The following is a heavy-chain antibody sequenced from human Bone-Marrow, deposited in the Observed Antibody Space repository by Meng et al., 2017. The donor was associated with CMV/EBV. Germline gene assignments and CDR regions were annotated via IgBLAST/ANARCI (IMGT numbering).Heavy chain of an antibody. V-gene: IGHV1-18*01. CDR3: ARDGGVEWELLELEY. CDR2: ISAYNGNT. CDR1: GYTFTSYG. Sequence: SGYTFTSYGISWVRQAAGQGLEWMGWISAYNGNTNYAQKLQGRVTMTTDTSTSTAYMELRSLRSDDTAVYYCARDGGVEWELLELEYWGQGTLVTVSS. D-gene: IGHD1-26*01. J-gene: IGHJ4*02.